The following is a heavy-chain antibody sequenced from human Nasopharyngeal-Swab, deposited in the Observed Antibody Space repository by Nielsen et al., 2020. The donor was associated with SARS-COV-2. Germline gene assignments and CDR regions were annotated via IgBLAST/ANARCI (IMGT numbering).Heavy chain of an antibody. V-gene: IGHV3-7*01. J-gene: IGHJ6*03. CDR3: ARGDIVVVPAAILYYYYYMDV. CDR1: GFTFSSYW. Sequence: GGSLRLSCAASGFTFSSYWMSWVRQAPGEGLEWVANIKQDGSEKYYVDPVKGRFTISRDNAKNSLYLQMNSLRAEDTAVYYCARGDIVVVPAAILYYYYYMDVWGKGTTVTVSS. D-gene: IGHD2-2*02. CDR2: IKQDGSEK.